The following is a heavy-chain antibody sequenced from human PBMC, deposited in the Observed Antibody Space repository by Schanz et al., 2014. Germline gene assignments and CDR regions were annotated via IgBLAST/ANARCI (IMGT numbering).Heavy chain of an antibody. J-gene: IGHJ4*02. V-gene: IGHV1-18*01. CDR3: ARGYGDSPTDF. CDR2: ISPYNGNT. Sequence: QAQLMQSGPELKRPGASVKVSCKASGYTFTSHGISWVRQAPGQGLEWMGWISPYNGNTNYAQKLQGRVTMTADTSTSTAYMDLRSLRSDDTAVYYCARGYGDSPTDFGGQGTLVTDSS. D-gene: IGHD4-17*01. CDR1: GYTFTSHG.